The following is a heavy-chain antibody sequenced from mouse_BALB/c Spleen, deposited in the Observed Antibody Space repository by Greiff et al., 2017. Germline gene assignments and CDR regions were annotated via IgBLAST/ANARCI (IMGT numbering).Heavy chain of an antibody. V-gene: IGHV5-6*01. CDR3: ARHEGLRQEFAY. D-gene: IGHD2-4*01. Sequence: EVQVVESGGGLVKPGGSLKLSCAASGFTFSSYAMSWVRQTPEKRLEWVASISDGGSYTYYPDSVKGRFTISRDNAKNTLYLQMSSLKSEDTAMYYCARHEGLRQEFAYWGQGTLVTVSA. CDR1: GFTFSSYA. J-gene: IGHJ3*01. CDR2: ISDGGSYT.